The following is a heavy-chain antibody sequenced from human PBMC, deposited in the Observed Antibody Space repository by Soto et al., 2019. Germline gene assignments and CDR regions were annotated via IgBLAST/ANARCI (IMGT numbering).Heavy chain of an antibody. Sequence: SSETLSLTCTVSGGSVSSGNYYWSWIRQPPGKGLEWIGYFYYTGSTNYNPSLKSRVTISVDTSKNQFSLKLSSVTAADTAVYYCARPSGSYLFYFDYWGQGTLVTVSS. CDR2: FYYTGST. CDR1: GGSVSSGNYY. D-gene: IGHD1-26*01. J-gene: IGHJ4*02. V-gene: IGHV4-61*01. CDR3: ARPSGSYLFYFDY.